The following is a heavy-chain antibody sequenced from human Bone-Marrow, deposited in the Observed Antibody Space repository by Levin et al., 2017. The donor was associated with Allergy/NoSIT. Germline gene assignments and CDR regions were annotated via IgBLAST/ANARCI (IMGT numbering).Heavy chain of an antibody. CDR3: ARSRPLYCRSASCPQGYFDF. CDR1: GDTFTKYV. D-gene: IGHD2-2*01. V-gene: IGHV1-69*13. J-gene: IGHJ4*02. Sequence: SVKVSCKASGDTFTKYVFSWVRQAPGQGLEWMGAVIPVFGTADYAQKFQGRVTISADESTGTAYMDMSSLRSEDTAVYYCARSRPLYCRSASCPQGYFDFWGQGTQVTVSS. CDR2: VIPVFGTA.